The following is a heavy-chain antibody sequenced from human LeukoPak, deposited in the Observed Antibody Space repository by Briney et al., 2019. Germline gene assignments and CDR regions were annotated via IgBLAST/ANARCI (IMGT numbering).Heavy chain of an antibody. CDR3: ARVHGAYPFDY. V-gene: IGHV3-23*01. CDR1: GFSFSSYA. D-gene: IGHD4/OR15-4a*01. J-gene: IGHJ4*02. Sequence: SGGSLRLSCAASGFSFSSYAMSWVRQAPGKGLGWVSGISGSDGSTYYADSVKGRFTISRDNAKNSLYLQMNSLRAEDTAVYYCARVHGAYPFDYWGQGTLVTVSS. CDR2: ISGSDGST.